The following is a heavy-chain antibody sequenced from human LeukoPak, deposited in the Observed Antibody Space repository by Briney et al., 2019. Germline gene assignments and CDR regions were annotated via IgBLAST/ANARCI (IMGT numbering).Heavy chain of an antibody. Sequence: PSETLSLTCTVSGGSISGYYWSWIRQSPGKGLEWIGYIDYSGSTRYNPSLESRVTISVDTSKNQISLELSSVTAADTALYYCARHSTSDSGGSLPFDSWGQETLVTVSS. CDR3: ARHSTSDSGGSLPFDS. D-gene: IGHD3-22*01. J-gene: IGHJ4*02. CDR2: IDYSGST. CDR1: GGSISGYY. V-gene: IGHV4-59*08.